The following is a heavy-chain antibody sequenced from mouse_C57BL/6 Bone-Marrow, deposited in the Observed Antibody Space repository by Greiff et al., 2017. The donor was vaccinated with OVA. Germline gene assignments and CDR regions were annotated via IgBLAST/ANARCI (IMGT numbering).Heavy chain of an antibody. CDR1: GYTFTSYG. J-gene: IGHJ4*01. Sequence: LEESGAELARPGASVKLSCKASGYTFTSYGISWVKQRTGQGLEWIGEIYPRSGNTYYNEKFKGKATLTADKSSSTAYMELRSLTSEDSAVYFCAREGGYYGSSSYAMDYWGQGTSVTVSS. CDR3: AREGGYYGSSSYAMDY. CDR2: IYPRSGNT. V-gene: IGHV1-81*01. D-gene: IGHD1-1*01.